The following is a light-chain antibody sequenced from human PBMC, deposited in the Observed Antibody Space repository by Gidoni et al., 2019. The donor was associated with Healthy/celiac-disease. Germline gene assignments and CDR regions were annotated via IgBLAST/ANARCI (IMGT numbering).Light chain of an antibody. J-gene: IGKJ1*01. V-gene: IGKV3-11*01. CDR1: QSVSSY. CDR3: QQRSPRT. Sequence: EIVLTQSPATLSLSPGERATLSCRASQSVSSYLAWYQQKPGQAPRLLIYDASNRATGIPARFSGSGSGTDFTLTISSLEPEDFAVYYCQQRSPRTFGQXTKVEIK. CDR2: DAS.